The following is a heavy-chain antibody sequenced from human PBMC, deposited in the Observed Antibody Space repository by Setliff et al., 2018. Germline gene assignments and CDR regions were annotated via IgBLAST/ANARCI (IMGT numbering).Heavy chain of an antibody. CDR1: GFNFYDFA. CDR2: ISGLHFET. V-gene: IGHV3-23*01. J-gene: IGHJ4*02. Sequence: RLSCTTSGFNFYDFALSWVRQAPGKGLEWVSVISGLHFETSYAESVRGRFIISRDNSENTLYLQMSSLRAGDTAVYYCARHDTTWPGVIDSWGQGTLVTVSS. D-gene: IGHD2-21*01. CDR3: ARHDTTWPGVIDS.